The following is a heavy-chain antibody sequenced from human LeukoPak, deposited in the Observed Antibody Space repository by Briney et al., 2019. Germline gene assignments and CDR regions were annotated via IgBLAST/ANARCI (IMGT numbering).Heavy chain of an antibody. D-gene: IGHD6-19*01. CDR3: AQIAVAGGFDY. CDR1: GGSISSYY. CDR2: IYYSGST. Sequence: SETLSLTCTVSGGSISSYYWSWIRQPPGKGLEWIGYIYYSGSTNYNPSLKSRVTISVDTSKNQFSLKLSSVTAADTAVYYCAQIAVAGGFDYWGQGTLVTVSS. V-gene: IGHV4-59*08. J-gene: IGHJ4*02.